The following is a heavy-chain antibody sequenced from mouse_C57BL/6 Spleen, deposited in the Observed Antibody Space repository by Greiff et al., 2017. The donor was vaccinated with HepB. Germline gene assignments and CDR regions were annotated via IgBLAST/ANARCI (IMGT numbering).Heavy chain of an antibody. CDR3: ARVESSLEYYFDY. CDR1: GFNIKDYY. CDR2: IDPEDGET. V-gene: IGHV14-2*01. Sequence: VQLQQSGAELVKPGASVKLSCTASGFNIKDYYMHWVKQRTEQGLEWIGRIDPEDGETKYAPKFQGKATITADTSSNTAYLQLSSLTSEDTAVYYCARVESSLEYYFDYWGQGTTLTVSS. J-gene: IGHJ2*01.